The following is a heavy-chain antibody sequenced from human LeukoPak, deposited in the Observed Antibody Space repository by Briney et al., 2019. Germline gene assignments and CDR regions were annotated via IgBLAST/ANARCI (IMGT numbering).Heavy chain of an antibody. CDR2: IYYSGST. Sequence: SDTLSLTYTLSCRSISSYYWSWIRQPPGKGLECIGYIYYSGSTNYNPSLKSRVTISVDTSKNQFSLKLSSATAAATAVYYCAGHRSSSWDYYYYYYGMDVWGKGTTVTVSS. CDR1: CRSISSYY. J-gene: IGHJ6*04. V-gene: IGHV4-59*08. CDR3: AGHRSSSWDYYYYYYGMDV. D-gene: IGHD6-13*01.